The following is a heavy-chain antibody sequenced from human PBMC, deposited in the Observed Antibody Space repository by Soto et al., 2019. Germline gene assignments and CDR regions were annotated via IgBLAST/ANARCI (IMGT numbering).Heavy chain of an antibody. CDR3: ARDLVSGGYQY. J-gene: IGHJ4*02. CDR1: GGTFSSYA. Sequence: GASVKVSCKASGGTFSSYAISWVRQAPGQGLEWMGGIIPIFGTANYAQKFQGRVTITADKSTSTAYMELSSLRSEDTAVYYCARDLVSGGYQYWGKGTLVTVSS. CDR2: IIPIFGTA. V-gene: IGHV1-69*06. D-gene: IGHD3-16*02.